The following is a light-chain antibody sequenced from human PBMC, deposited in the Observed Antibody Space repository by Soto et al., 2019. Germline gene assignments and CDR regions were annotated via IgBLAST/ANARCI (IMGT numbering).Light chain of an antibody. J-gene: IGKJ4*01. CDR1: QSAISN. V-gene: IGKV3-15*01. CDR2: DAS. Sequence: IVLTQSPGTLTLSPGDSATLPCRASQSAISNLAWYQQKTGQTPRPFIYDASTRATDIPARFSGSGSGTDFTLTISSLLSEDFAVYYCHQYYKWPLTFGGGTKVDIK. CDR3: HQYYKWPLT.